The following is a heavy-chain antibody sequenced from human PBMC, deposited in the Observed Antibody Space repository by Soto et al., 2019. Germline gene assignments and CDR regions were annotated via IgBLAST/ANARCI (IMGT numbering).Heavy chain of an antibody. CDR2: INPSGGST. Sequence: ASVTGSCRVSGSTFTNYYMQWVRQAPGQGLEWMGIINPSGGSTSYAQRFQGRVTMTRDTSTSTVYMELSSLRSEDTAVYYCARDRYCSGGSCHDAFDIWGQGTMVTVTS. J-gene: IGHJ3*02. V-gene: IGHV1-46*03. D-gene: IGHD2-15*01. CDR1: GSTFTNYY. CDR3: ARDRYCSGGSCHDAFDI.